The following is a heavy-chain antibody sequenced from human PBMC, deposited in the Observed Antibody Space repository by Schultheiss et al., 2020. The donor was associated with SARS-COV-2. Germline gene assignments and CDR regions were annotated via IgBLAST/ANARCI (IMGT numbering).Heavy chain of an antibody. CDR1: GFTFSDYY. D-gene: IGHD2-21*01. J-gene: IGHJ4*02. CDR2: IYSGGST. Sequence: GESLKISCAASGFTFSDYYMSWIRQAPGKGLEWVSVIYSGGSTYYADSVKGRFTISRDNSKNTLYLQMNSLRAEDTAVYFCAKDQVNDYWGQGTLVTVSS. V-gene: IGHV3-66*01. CDR3: AKDQVNDY.